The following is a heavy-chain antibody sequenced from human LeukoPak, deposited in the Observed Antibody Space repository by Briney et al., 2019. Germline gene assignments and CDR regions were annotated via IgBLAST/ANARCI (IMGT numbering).Heavy chain of an antibody. Sequence: GGSLRLSCAASGFSFSDYAMSWVRQAPGKGLEWVSAISGSGGDTYFADSVKGRFTISRDNSKRTVVLQMDSLRAEDTAVYYCAKDPHFYYYYYMDAWGNGTTVTVSS. V-gene: IGHV3-23*01. J-gene: IGHJ6*03. CDR1: GFSFSDYA. CDR3: AKDPHFYYYYYMDA. CDR2: ISGSGGDT.